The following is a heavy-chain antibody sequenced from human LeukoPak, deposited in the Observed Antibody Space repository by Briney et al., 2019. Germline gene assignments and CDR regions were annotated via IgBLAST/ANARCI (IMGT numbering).Heavy chain of an antibody. D-gene: IGHD3-9*01. CDR3: ARGRRNYDILTGYRVRYEPYGGSFDY. CDR1: GGSVGSAGYY. CDR2: IYYIRNT. Sequence: SETLSLTCTVSGGSVGSAGYYWSWIRQPPGGGLEWIGYIYYIRNTNYNPSLKSRVTMSLDPSKNQFSLKLNSVTAADTAVYYCARGRRNYDILTGYRVRYEPYGGSFDYWGQGTLVTVSS. V-gene: IGHV4-61*08. J-gene: IGHJ4*02.